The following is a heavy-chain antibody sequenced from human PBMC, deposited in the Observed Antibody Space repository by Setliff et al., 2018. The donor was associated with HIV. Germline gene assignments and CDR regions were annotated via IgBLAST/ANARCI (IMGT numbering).Heavy chain of an antibody. CDR2: INHNGIT. CDR3: AKGPRGLSLRYYFDF. J-gene: IGHJ4*02. CDR1: GGSFSSSY. Sequence: PSETLSLTCAVYGGSFSSSYWSWIRQAPGKGLEWIGQINHNGITHYNPSLETRVTMFADTSKNQFSLRLSPVTAADTAIYYCAKGPRGLSLRYYFDFRAQGSQVTVSS. V-gene: IGHV4-34*01.